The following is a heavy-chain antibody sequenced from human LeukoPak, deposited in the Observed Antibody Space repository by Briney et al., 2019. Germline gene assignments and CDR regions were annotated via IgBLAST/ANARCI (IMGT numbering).Heavy chain of an antibody. CDR3: ARECSSTSCYYDY. CDR1: GFTFSSYW. CDR2: IKQDGSEK. J-gene: IGHJ4*02. D-gene: IGHD2-2*01. V-gene: IGHV3-7*01. Sequence: PGGSLRLSCAASGFTFSSYWMSWVRQAPGKGLEWVANIKQDGSEKYYVDSVKGRFTISRDNAKNSLYLQMNSLRAEDTAVYYCARECSSTSCYYDYWGQGTLVTVSS.